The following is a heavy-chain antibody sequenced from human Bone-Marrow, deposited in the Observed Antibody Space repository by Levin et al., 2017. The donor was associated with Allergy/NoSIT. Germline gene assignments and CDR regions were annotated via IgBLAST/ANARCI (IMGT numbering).Heavy chain of an antibody. V-gene: IGHV1-3*01. CDR3: AREVIPRGSSRQWLPLDWFDP. CDR2: INPVNGNT. Sequence: GESLKISCKASGYSFTHYAIHWVRQAPGQRLEWMGWINPVNGNTKYSQNFQGRVTITKDTSASTVYVELSSLRSEDTPVYYCAREVIPRGSSRQWLPLDWFDPWGQGTLVTVSS. CDR1: GYSFTHYA. J-gene: IGHJ5*02. D-gene: IGHD5-12*01.